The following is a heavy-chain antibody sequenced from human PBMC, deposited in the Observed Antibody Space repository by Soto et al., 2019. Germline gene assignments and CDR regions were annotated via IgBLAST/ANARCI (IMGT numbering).Heavy chain of an antibody. J-gene: IGHJ4*02. CDR3: AKDPWDYVWFDVYYFDY. D-gene: IGHD3-16*01. CDR1: GFPFSSYG. V-gene: IGHV3-30*18. Sequence: GGSLRLSCAASGFPFSSYGMHWVRQTPGKGLEWVAVISYDGSNKYYADSVKGRFTISRDNSKNTLYLQMNSLRAEDTAVYYCAKDPWDYVWFDVYYFDYWGQGTLVTVSS. CDR2: ISYDGSNK.